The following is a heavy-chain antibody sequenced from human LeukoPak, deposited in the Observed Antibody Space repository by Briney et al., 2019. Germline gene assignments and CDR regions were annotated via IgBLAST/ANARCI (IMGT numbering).Heavy chain of an antibody. D-gene: IGHD4-17*01. CDR1: GYTLTSYG. V-gene: IGHV1-18*01. CDR3: ARGAYGDK. Sequence: AASVKVSCTASGYTLTSYGINWMRQAPGQGLEWMGWISTQSGNTNYAQKVQGRLTLTTDRSTNTAYMELRSLRSDDTAVYYCARGAYGDKWGQGTMVTVSS. J-gene: IGHJ4*02. CDR2: ISTQSGNT.